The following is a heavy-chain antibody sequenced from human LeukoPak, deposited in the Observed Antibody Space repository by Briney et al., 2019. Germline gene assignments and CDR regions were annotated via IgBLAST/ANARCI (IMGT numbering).Heavy chain of an antibody. J-gene: IGHJ6*03. CDR2: IYTSGST. Sequence: PSETLSLTCTVSGGSISSGSYYWSWIRQPAGKGLEWIGRIYTSGSTNYNPSLKSRVTISVDTSKNQFSLKLSSVTAADTAVYYCARVVEGFEGYYYYYYMDVWGKGTTVTISS. CDR1: GGSISSGSYY. D-gene: IGHD3-3*01. V-gene: IGHV4-61*02. CDR3: ARVVEGFEGYYYYYYMDV.